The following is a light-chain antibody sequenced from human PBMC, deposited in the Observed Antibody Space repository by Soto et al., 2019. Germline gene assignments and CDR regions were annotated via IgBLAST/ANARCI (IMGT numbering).Light chain of an antibody. Sequence: DIQMTQSPSTLSASGEDRVIITCRVSQSISSWLAWYQQKPGKAPKLLIYDASSLESGVPSKFSGSGSGTEFTLTIRSLQPDDLATYYCQQYNSYSYTFGQGTKLEI. CDR1: QSISSW. CDR2: DAS. J-gene: IGKJ2*01. V-gene: IGKV1-5*01. CDR3: QQYNSYSYT.